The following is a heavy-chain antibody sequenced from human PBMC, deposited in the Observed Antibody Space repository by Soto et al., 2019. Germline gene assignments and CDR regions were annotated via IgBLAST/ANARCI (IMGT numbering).Heavy chain of an antibody. CDR3: AKDRSRVATMDSYYYYGMDV. D-gene: IGHD5-12*01. CDR1: GFTFSSYG. J-gene: IGHJ6*02. V-gene: IGHV3-30*18. CDR2: ISYDGSNK. Sequence: QVQLVESGGGVVQPGRSLRLSCAASGFTFSSYGMHWVRQAPGKGLEWVAVISYDGSNKYYADSVKGRFTISRDNSKNTLYLQMNSLRAEDTAVYYCAKDRSRVATMDSYYYYGMDVWGQGTTVTVSS.